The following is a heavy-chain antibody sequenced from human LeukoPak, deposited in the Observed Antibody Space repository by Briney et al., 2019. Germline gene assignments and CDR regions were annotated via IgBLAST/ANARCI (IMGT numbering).Heavy chain of an antibody. Sequence: PSETLSLTCTVSSGSISGYYWSWIRQPPGNGLEWVGYISYSGSTNYNPSLKGRVTISVATSKYHFTLRLRSVADADTAIYSCAREGRAGSLFAYWGQGTLVTVSS. CDR3: AREGRAGSLFAY. V-gene: IGHV4-59*01. D-gene: IGHD6-19*01. J-gene: IGHJ4*02. CDR1: SGSISGYY. CDR2: ISYSGST.